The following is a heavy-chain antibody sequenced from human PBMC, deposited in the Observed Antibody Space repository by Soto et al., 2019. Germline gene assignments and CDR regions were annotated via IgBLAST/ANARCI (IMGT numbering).Heavy chain of an antibody. V-gene: IGHV3-73*01. CDR3: TRQLTVTGPLDY. CDR1: GFTFSGSA. D-gene: IGHD4-4*01. CDR2: IRSKANSYAT. J-gene: IGHJ4*02. Sequence: GGSLRLSCAASGFTFSGSAMHWVRQASGKGLEWVGRIRSKANSYATAYAASVKGRFTISRDDSKNTAYLQMNSLKTEDTAVYYCTRQLTVTGPLDYWGQGTLVTVSS.